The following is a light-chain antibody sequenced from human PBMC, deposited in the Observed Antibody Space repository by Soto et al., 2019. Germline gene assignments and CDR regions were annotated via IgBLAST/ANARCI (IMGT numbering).Light chain of an antibody. CDR2: DAS. CDR3: QQRSNWLDT. Sequence: EIVLTQSPATLSLSPGERATLSCRASQSVSSYLAWYQQKPGQAPRLLIHDASNRAAGIPARFSGSGSGTDFTLTISSLEPEDFGVYYCQQRSNWLDTFGXGTNVDIK. J-gene: IGKJ4*01. V-gene: IGKV3-11*01. CDR1: QSVSSY.